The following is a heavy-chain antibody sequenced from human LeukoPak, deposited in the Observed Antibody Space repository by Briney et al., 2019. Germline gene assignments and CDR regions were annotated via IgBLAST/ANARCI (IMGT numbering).Heavy chain of an antibody. D-gene: IGHD6-19*01. CDR1: GFTFSSYS. CDR3: AREEYSSGWHMFDY. J-gene: IGHJ4*02. CDR2: ISSSSSYI. V-gene: IGHV3-21*01. Sequence: GGSLRLSCAASGFTFSSYSMNWVRQAPGKGLEWVSTISSSSSYIYYADSVKGRFTISRDNAKNSLYLQMNSLRAEDTAVYYCAREEYSSGWHMFDYWGQGTLVTVSS.